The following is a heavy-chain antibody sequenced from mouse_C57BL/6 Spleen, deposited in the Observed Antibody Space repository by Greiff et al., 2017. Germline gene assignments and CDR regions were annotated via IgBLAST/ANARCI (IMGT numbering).Heavy chain of an antibody. Sequence: QVQLQPSGAELVKPGASVKMSCKASGYTFTSYWITWVKQRPGQGLAWIGDIYPGSGSTNYNEKFKGKATLTVDTSSSTAYMQLSSLTSEDSAVYYCARDYYYGSSYGYWGQGTTLTVSS. CDR1: GYTFTSYW. CDR2: IYPGSGST. CDR3: ARDYYYGSSYGY. D-gene: IGHD1-1*01. V-gene: IGHV1-55*01. J-gene: IGHJ2*01.